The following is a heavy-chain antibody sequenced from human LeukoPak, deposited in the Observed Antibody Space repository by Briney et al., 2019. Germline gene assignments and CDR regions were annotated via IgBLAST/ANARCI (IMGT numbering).Heavy chain of an antibody. Sequence: KSSQTLSLTCTVSGGSISSGDYYWSWIRQPAGKGLEWIGRIYTSGSTNYNPSLKSRVTISVDTSKNQFSLKLSSVTAADTAVYYCARPALVVVAATWFDPWGQGTLVTVSS. CDR3: ARPALVVVAATWFDP. D-gene: IGHD2-15*01. CDR2: IYTSGST. V-gene: IGHV4-61*02. J-gene: IGHJ5*02. CDR1: GGSISSGDYY.